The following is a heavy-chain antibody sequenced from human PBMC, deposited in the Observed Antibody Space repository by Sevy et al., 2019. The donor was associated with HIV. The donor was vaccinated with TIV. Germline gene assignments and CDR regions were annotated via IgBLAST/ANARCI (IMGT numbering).Heavy chain of an antibody. CDR2: ISWNSGSM. V-gene: IGHV3-9*01. J-gene: IGHJ6*02. CDR3: ANDKASNYFGSGTYEYYYDSGMHV. CDR1: GFNIDDYA. Sequence: GGSLRLSCAASGFNIDDYAMHWVRQSPGKGLEWVSGISWNSGSMGYVDSVKGRFTISRDNAKNSLYLHMNSLRPEDTALYYCANDKASNYFGSGTYEYYYDSGMHVWGQGTTVTVSS. D-gene: IGHD3-10*01.